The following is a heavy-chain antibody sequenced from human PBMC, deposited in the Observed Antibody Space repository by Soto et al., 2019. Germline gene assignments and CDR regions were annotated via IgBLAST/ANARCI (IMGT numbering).Heavy chain of an antibody. V-gene: IGHV1-2*04. CDR3: ASSPFIAANGFDP. D-gene: IGHD6-25*01. Sequence: GASVKVSCKASGYSFTGYYMHWVRQAPGQGLEWMGWINPNSGGTNYAQKFQGWVTMTRDTSISTAYMELSRLRSDDTAVYYCASSPFIAANGFDPWGQETLFTV. CDR1: GYSFTGYY. CDR2: INPNSGGT. J-gene: IGHJ5*02.